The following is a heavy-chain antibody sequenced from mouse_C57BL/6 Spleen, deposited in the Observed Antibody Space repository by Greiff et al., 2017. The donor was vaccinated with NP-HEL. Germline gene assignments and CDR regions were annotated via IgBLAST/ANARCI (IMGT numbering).Heavy chain of an antibody. V-gene: IGHV1-15*01. CDR2: IDPETGGT. CDR3: TRSRSFDAMDY. CDR1: GYTFTDYE. J-gene: IGHJ4*01. Sequence: QVQLQQSGAELVRPGASVTLSCKASGYTFTDYEMHWVKQTPVHGLEWIGAIDPETGGTAYNQKFKGKAILTADKSSSTAYMELRSLTSEDSAVYYCTRSRSFDAMDYWGQGTSVTVSS.